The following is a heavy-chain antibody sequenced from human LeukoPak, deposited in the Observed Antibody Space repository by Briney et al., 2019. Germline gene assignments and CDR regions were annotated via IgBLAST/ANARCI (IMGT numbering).Heavy chain of an antibody. D-gene: IGHD2-15*01. CDR1: GGSISSGSYY. CDR3: AREGSGYCSGRSCYFS. Sequence: PSQTLSLTCTVSGGSISSGSYYWSWIRQPAGKGLEWIGRIYTSGSTNYNPSLKSRVTISVDTSKNQFSLKLSSVTAADTAVYYCAREGSGYCSGRSCYFSWGQGTLVTVSS. J-gene: IGHJ5*02. CDR2: IYTSGST. V-gene: IGHV4-61*02.